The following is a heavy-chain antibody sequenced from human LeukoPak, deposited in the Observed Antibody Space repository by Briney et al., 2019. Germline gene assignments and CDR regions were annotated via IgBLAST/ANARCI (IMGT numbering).Heavy chain of an antibody. CDR1: GYSISSGYY. J-gene: IGHJ4*02. CDR3: ASWDWELYYFDY. V-gene: IGHV4-38-2*02. CDR2: IYHSGST. Sequence: PSETLSLTCTVSGYSISSGYYWGWIRQPPGKGLEWIGSIYHSGSTYYNPSLKSRVTMSVDTSKNQFSLKLSSVTAADTAVYYCASWDWELYYFDYWGQGTLVTVSS. D-gene: IGHD1-26*01.